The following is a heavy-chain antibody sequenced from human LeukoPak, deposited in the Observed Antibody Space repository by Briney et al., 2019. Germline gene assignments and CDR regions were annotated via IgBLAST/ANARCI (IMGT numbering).Heavy chain of an antibody. V-gene: IGHV3-48*02. CDR3: AREHEPMVVAATGFDY. D-gene: IGHD2-15*01. J-gene: IGHJ4*02. CDR2: ISSSSSTI. CDR1: GFTFSSYS. Sequence: PGGSLRLSCAASGFTFSSYSMNWVRQAPGKGLEWVSYISSSSSTIYYADSVKGRFTISRDNAKNSLYLQMNSLRDEDTAVYYCAREHEPMVVAATGFDYWGQGTLATVSS.